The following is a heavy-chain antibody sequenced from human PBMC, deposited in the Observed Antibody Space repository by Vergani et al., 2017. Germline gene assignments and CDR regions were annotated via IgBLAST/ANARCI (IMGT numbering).Heavy chain of an antibody. D-gene: IGHD3-22*01. CDR1: GYTFTGYF. CDR3: ARDGNYYDIAFDF. Sequence: QVQLVQSGAEVKKPGASLKVSCKASGYTFTGYFLHWVRQAPGQGLEWMGWISGHNDDRTYAQKFQGRVSMTTDTSTATAYMELRSLESDDTAVYYCARDGNYYDIAFDFWGRGTLVTVSS. CDR2: ISGHNDDR. J-gene: IGHJ2*01. V-gene: IGHV1-18*04.